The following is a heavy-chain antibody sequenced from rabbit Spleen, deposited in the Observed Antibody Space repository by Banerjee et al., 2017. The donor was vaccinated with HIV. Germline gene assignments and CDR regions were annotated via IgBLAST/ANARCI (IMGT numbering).Heavy chain of an antibody. CDR2: IEPIFGNT. J-gene: IGHJ4*01. CDR1: GFDFSNYG. Sequence: QEQLEESGGDLVKPGGSLTLSCKASGFDFSNYGVTWVRQAPGKGLEWIGYIEPIFGNTYYANWVNGRFTISSHNAQNTLYLQLNSLTAADTATYFCVRGASDSGYYSLWGPGTLVTVS. D-gene: IGHD1-1*01. V-gene: IGHV1S47*01. CDR3: VRGASDSGYYSL.